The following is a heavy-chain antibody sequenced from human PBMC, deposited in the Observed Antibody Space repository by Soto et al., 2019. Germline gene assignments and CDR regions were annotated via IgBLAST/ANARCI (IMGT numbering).Heavy chain of an antibody. CDR3: AKGISGSYRDAFDI. Sequence: LSLTCAASGFTFSSYGMHWVRQAPGKGLEWVAVISYDGSNKYYADSVKGRFTISRDNSKNTLYLQMNSLRAEDTAVYYCAKGISGSYRDAFDIWGQGTMVTVSS. V-gene: IGHV3-30*18. D-gene: IGHD1-26*01. CDR1: GFTFSSYG. CDR2: ISYDGSNK. J-gene: IGHJ3*02.